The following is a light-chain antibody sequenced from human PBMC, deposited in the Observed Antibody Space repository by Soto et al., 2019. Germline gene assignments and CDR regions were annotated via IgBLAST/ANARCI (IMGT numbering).Light chain of an antibody. Sequence: DIQMTQSPSTLSASVGDRVTITCRASQSISTWLAWYQQEPGKAPKLLIHKASSLQSGVPSRFSGSGSGTDFTLTISSLHPDDFATYYCQQYNSYSQFTFGPGTKVDIK. CDR3: QQYNSYSQFT. J-gene: IGKJ3*01. V-gene: IGKV1-5*03. CDR2: KAS. CDR1: QSISTW.